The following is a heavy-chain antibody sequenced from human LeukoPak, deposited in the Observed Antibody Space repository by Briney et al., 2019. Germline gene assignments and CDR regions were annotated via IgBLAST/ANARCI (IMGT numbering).Heavy chain of an antibody. CDR1: GGSFSNHC. Sequence: NTSETLSLTCTVSGGSFSNHCWSWIRQPPGKGLEWIGYIYHTGSTNYNPSLKSRVTISVDTSKNQFSLKLSSVTAAETAVYYCARGNYVDWFDPWGQGTQVTVSS. D-gene: IGHD1-7*01. CDR2: IYHTGST. CDR3: ARGNYVDWFDP. V-gene: IGHV4-59*11. J-gene: IGHJ5*02.